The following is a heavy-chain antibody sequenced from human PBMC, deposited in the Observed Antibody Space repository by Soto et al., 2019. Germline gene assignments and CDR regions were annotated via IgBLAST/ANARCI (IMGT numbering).Heavy chain of an antibody. D-gene: IGHD2-2*01. CDR3: ARLAVVVVVPAAMSVGGLFAFDI. CDR1: GGSISSGGYY. J-gene: IGHJ3*02. Sequence: SETLSLTCTVSGGSISSGGYYWSWIRQHPGKGLEWIGYIYYSGSTYYNPSLKSRVTISVDTSKNQFSLKLSSVTAADTAVYYCARLAVVVVVPAAMSVGGLFAFDIWCQGTMVNVSS. V-gene: IGHV4-31*03. CDR2: IYYSGST.